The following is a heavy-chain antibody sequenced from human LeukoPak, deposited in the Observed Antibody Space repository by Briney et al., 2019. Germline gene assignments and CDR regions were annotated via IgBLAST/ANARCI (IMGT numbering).Heavy chain of an antibody. CDR3: ARGGRAFDV. Sequence: SETLSLTCSVSGYFISSGHYWGWIRQTPGKGLEWIGSIYQDGGTYYSPSLRSRVTISVDRSKNHFSLNLNSVTAADTSVYYCARGGRAFDVWGQGTLISVSP. CDR1: GYFISSGHY. V-gene: IGHV4-38-2*02. CDR2: IYQDGGT. J-gene: IGHJ3*01.